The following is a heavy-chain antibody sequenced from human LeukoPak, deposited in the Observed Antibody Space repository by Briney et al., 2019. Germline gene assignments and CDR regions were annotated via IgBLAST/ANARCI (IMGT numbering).Heavy chain of an antibody. J-gene: IGHJ2*01. V-gene: IGHV1-46*01. Sequence: ASVKVSCKXSGYTFTSYYMHWVRQAPGQGLEWMGIINPSGGSTSYAQKFQGRVTMTRDTSTSTVYMELSSLRSEDTAVYYYARDEGLRHWYFDLWGRGTLVTVSS. CDR2: INPSGGST. CDR1: GYTFTSYY. D-gene: IGHD4-17*01. CDR3: ARDEGLRHWYFDL.